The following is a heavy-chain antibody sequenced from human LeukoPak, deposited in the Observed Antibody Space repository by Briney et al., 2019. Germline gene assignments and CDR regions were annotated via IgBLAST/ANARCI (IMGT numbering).Heavy chain of an antibody. V-gene: IGHV1-69*05. CDR2: IIPIFGTA. J-gene: IGHJ4*02. CDR1: GGTFSSYA. CDR3: AREAYSSPFFDY. Sequence: SVKVSCKASGGTFSSYAISWVRQAPGQGLEWMGRIIPIFGTANYAQKFQGRVTITTDKSTSTAYMELSSLRSEDTAVYYCAREAYSSPFFDYWGQGTLVTVSS. D-gene: IGHD6-13*01.